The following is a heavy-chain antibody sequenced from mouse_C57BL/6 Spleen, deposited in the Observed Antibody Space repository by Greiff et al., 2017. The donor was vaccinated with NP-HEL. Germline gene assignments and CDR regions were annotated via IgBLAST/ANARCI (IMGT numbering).Heavy chain of an antibody. J-gene: IGHJ2*01. Sequence: QVQLKQSGPERVKPGASVKISCKAAGYAFSSAWMNWVKQRPGKGLEWIGRIFPGDGDTNYNGKFKGKATLTADKSSITAYMQLSSLTSEDSAVYFCATSYHVHDSLDYWGQGTTLTVSS. D-gene: IGHD1-1*01. CDR3: ATSYHVHDSLDY. V-gene: IGHV1-82*01. CDR2: IFPGDGDT. CDR1: GYAFSSAW.